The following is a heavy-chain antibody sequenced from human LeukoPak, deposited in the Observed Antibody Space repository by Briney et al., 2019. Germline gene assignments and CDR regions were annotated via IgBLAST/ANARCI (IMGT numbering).Heavy chain of an antibody. J-gene: IGHJ3*02. CDR1: GASISSRSYY. CDR3: ARIIDSSGYDDVFDI. Sequence: SETLSLTCTVSGASISSRSYYWGWIRQPPGKGLEWIGSISYGGRTYYNPSLKSRVTISVDTSEKQLSLNLTSVTAADTAIYYCARIIDSSGYDDVFDIWGQGTTLTVSS. D-gene: IGHD3-22*01. CDR2: ISYGGRT. V-gene: IGHV4-39*07.